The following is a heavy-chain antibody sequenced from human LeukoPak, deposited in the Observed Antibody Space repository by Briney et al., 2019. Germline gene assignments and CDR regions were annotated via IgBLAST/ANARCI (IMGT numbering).Heavy chain of an antibody. J-gene: IGHJ3*02. V-gene: IGHV1-2*02. CDR2: INPNSGGT. CDR1: GYTFTGYY. Sequence: GASVKVSCKASGYTFTGYYMHWVRQAPGQGLEWMGWINPNSGGTNYAQKSQGRVTMTRDTSISTAYMELSRLRSDDTAVYYCAREWCSSTSCYMGEDAFDIWGQGTMVTVSS. CDR3: AREWCSSTSCYMGEDAFDI. D-gene: IGHD2-2*02.